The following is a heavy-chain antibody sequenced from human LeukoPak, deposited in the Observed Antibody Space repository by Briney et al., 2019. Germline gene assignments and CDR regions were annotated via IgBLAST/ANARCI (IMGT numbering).Heavy chain of an antibody. V-gene: IGHV1-69*05. Sequence: TGGSLRLSCAASGGTFSSYAISWVRQAPGQGLEWMGGIIPIFGTANYAQKFQGRVTITTDESTSTAYMELSSLRSEDTAVYYCARGGEQPKYNWLDPWGQGTLVTVSS. CDR1: GGTFSSYA. D-gene: IGHD1-26*01. CDR2: IIPIFGTA. CDR3: ARGGEQPKYNWLDP. J-gene: IGHJ5*02.